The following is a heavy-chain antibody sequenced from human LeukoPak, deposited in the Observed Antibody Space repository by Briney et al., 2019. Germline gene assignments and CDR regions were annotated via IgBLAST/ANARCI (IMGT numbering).Heavy chain of an antibody. Sequence: GGSLRLSCAASGFTFSSFGMNWVRQAPGKGLEWVSSINRYGGSTGYADSVKGRFTISRDNAKNSLYLQMNSLRAEDTAFYYCPRDERIFGVVIVCASDISGQGKMVTVSS. V-gene: IGHV3-20*04. CDR1: GFTFSSFG. D-gene: IGHD3-3*01. J-gene: IGHJ3*02. CDR2: INRYGGST. CDR3: PRDERIFGVVIVCASDI.